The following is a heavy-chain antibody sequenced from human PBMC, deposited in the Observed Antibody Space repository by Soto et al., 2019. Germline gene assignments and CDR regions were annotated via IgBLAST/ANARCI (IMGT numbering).Heavy chain of an antibody. J-gene: IGHJ4*02. D-gene: IGHD3-3*01. V-gene: IGHV3-9*01. CDR3: TKAAKPFWIGRYFDS. Sequence: EVQLEESGGDLVLPGRSLRLSCVASGFTFEDYALHWVRQVPGKGMDWVAGMSWNSGTIGYADSVKGRFTVSRDNARKTLHLQMNSLRPEDTALYHCTKAAKPFWIGRYFDSWGQGTAVSVSS. CDR1: GFTFEDYA. CDR2: MSWNSGTI.